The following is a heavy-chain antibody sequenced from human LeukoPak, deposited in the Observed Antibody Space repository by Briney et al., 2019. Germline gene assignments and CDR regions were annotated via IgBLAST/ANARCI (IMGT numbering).Heavy chain of an antibody. CDR3: ARQYSSSDYDY. CDR1: GYSFTSYW. J-gene: IGHJ4*02. Sequence: RGESLKISCKGPGYSFTSYWIAWVRQMPGKGLEWMGIIYPGDSDIRYSPSFQGQVTISADKSISTAYLQWSSLKASDTAMYYCARQYSSSDYDYWGQGTLVTVSS. V-gene: IGHV5-51*01. D-gene: IGHD6-6*01. CDR2: IYPGDSDI.